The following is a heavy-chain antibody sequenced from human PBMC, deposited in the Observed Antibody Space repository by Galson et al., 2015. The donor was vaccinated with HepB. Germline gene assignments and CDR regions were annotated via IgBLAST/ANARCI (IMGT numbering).Heavy chain of an antibody. CDR3: ARQVRYSSGWYRHYYYYYYMDV. D-gene: IGHD6-19*01. Sequence: QSGAEVKKPGESLKISCKGSGYSFTSYWIGWVRQMPGKGLEWMGIIYPGDSDTRYSPSFQGQVTISADKSISTAYLQWSSLKASDTAMYYCARQVRYSSGWYRHYYYYYYMDVWGKGTTVTVSS. CDR1: GYSFTSYW. CDR2: IYPGDSDT. J-gene: IGHJ6*03. V-gene: IGHV5-51*01.